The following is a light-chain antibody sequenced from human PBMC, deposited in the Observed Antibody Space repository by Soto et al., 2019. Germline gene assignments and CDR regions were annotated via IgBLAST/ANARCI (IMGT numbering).Light chain of an antibody. V-gene: IGLV2-14*01. J-gene: IGLJ2*01. CDR3: SSYTSSSSVV. Sequence: QSALTQPASVSGSPGQSITISCTGTSSDVGGYNYVSWYQQHPGKAPKLMIYDVSNRPSGVSNRFFGSKSGNTASLTISGLQAEDEDDYYCSSYTSSSSVVFGGGTKLTVL. CDR1: SSDVGGYNY. CDR2: DVS.